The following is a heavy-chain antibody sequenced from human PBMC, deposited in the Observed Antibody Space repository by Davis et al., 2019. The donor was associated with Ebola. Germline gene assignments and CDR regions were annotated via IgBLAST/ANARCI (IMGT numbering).Heavy chain of an antibody. CDR2: IKQDGSEK. Sequence: PGGSLRLSCAASGFNFSSYWMSWVRQAPGKGLEWVANIKQDGSEKYYVDSVKGRFTISRDNAKNSLYLQMNGLRAEDTAVYYCARSEPPDYWGQGTLVTVSS. CDR3: ARSEPPDY. D-gene: IGHD1-14*01. V-gene: IGHV3-7*01. J-gene: IGHJ4*02. CDR1: GFNFSSYW.